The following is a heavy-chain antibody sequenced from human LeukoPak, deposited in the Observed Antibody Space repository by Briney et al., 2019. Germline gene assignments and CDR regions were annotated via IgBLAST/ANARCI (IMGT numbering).Heavy chain of an antibody. J-gene: IGHJ4*02. Sequence: GGSLRLSCAASGFIFSSYAMHWVRQAPGKGLEWVAVISSDGSNKDYVDSVKGRFTISRDNSQNTLYLQMNSLRVEDTAIYYCATTQDCSSASYYRPFDCWGQGTLVTVSS. CDR3: ATTQDCSSASYYRPFDC. V-gene: IGHV3-30*04. CDR2: ISSDGSNK. CDR1: GFIFSSYA. D-gene: IGHD2-2*01.